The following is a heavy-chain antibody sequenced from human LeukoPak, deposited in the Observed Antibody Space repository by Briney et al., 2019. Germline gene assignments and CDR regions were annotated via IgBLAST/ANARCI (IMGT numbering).Heavy chain of an antibody. Sequence: SQTLSLTCTVSGGSISSGSYYWSWIRQPAGKGLEWIGRIYTSGSTNYNPSLKNRVTISVDTSTNQFSLKLSSVTAADTAVYYCARDRRICSSTSCPTYYYYYYMDVWGKGTTVTVSS. D-gene: IGHD2-2*01. CDR2: IYTSGST. V-gene: IGHV4-61*02. J-gene: IGHJ6*03. CDR1: GGSISSGSYY. CDR3: ARDRRICSSTSCPTYYYYYYMDV.